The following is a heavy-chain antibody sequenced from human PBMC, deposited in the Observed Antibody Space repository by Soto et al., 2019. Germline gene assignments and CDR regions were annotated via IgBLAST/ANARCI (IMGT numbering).Heavy chain of an antibody. CDR3: ARGETYYDILTGFLYYYGMDV. D-gene: IGHD3-9*01. V-gene: IGHV4-59*01. CDR2: LYYSGST. Sequence: QVQLQESGPGLVKPSETLSLTCTVSGGSISSYYWSWIRQPPGMGLEWIGYLYYSGSTNYNPSLKSRITIPVDTSKNQFSLTLSSVTAADTAVYYCARGETYYDILTGFLYYYGMDVWGQGTTVTVSS. CDR1: GGSISSYY. J-gene: IGHJ6*02.